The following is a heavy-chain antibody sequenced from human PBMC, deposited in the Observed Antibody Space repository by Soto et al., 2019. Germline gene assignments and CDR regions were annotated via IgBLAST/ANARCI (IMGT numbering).Heavy chain of an antibody. CDR1: GFAFSRDS. J-gene: IGHJ2*01. V-gene: IGHV3-21*01. CDR2: ISNSSSYI. D-gene: IGHD2-2*01. CDR3: ARYIRAIIPYFDL. Sequence: GRSLRLSWAAYGFAFSRDSMNWVRQAPGKGLEWVSSISNSSSYIYYAHSVKGRFTTSRDNAKNSLYPQINSRRAEDTAVYYCARYIRAIIPYFDLWRRGTVVSVSS.